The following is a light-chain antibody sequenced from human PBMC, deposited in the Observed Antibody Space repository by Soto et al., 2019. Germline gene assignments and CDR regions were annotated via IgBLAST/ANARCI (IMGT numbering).Light chain of an antibody. Sequence: DIQLTQSPSFLSASLGDRVTITCRASQGISSWLAWYQQKLGKAPKLLIYDASSLEGGVPSRFSGTGSGTEFTLTISSLQPDDFATYYCQQYHRSSITFGQGTRLEIK. V-gene: IGKV1-5*01. J-gene: IGKJ5*01. CDR2: DAS. CDR1: QGISSW. CDR3: QQYHRSSIT.